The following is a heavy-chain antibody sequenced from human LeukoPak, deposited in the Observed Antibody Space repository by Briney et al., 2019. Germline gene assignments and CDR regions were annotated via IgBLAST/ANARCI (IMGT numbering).Heavy chain of an antibody. CDR1: GGSISSYY. D-gene: IGHD3-22*01. V-gene: IGHV4-59*01. J-gene: IGHJ5*02. CDR2: IYYSGST. Sequence: SETLSLTCTVSGGSISSYYWSWIRQPPGKGLEWIGYIYYSGSTNYNPSLKRRVTISVDTSKNQFSLKLSSVTAADTAVYYCARVGYYYDSSANWFDPWGQGTLVTVSS. CDR3: ARVGYYYDSSANWFDP.